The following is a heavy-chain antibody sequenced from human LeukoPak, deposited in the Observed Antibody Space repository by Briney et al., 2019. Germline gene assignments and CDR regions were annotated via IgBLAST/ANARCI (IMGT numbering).Heavy chain of an antibody. V-gene: IGHV3-30-3*01. D-gene: IGHD2-2*02. J-gene: IGHJ5*01. Sequence: GRSLRLSCAAPGLSFSNYAMNWVRRAPGKGLEWVSVISSDGSNKFYADSVKGRFTVSRDNSKNTIFLQMNSLRVEDTAVYYCARDNDPDYTSSPGWFDSWGQGPQVTVSS. CDR1: GLSFSNYA. CDR3: ARDNDPDYTSSPGWFDS. CDR2: ISSDGSNK.